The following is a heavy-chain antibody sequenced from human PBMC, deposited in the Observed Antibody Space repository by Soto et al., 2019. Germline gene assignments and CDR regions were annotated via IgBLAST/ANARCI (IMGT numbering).Heavy chain of an antibody. CDR2: IIPIFGTA. D-gene: IGHD3-3*01. V-gene: IGHV1-69*12. J-gene: IGHJ4*02. CDR1: GGTFSSYA. CDR3: ARVRVRFLEWLGSEG. Sequence: QVQLVQSGAEVKKPGSSVKVSCKASGGTFSSYAFSWVRQAPGQGLEWMGGIIPIFGTANYAQKFQGRVTITADESTSTAYMELSSLRSGDTAVYYCARVRVRFLEWLGSEGWGQGTLVTVSS.